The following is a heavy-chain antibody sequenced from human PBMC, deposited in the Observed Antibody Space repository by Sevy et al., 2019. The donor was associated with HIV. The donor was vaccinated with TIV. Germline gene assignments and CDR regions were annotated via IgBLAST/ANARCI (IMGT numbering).Heavy chain of an antibody. V-gene: IGHV1-24*01. J-gene: IGHJ4*02. CDR2: FAPEDGET. D-gene: IGHD1-26*01. CDR3: ATFHTEGATSG. CDR1: GYTLTELS. Sequence: ASVKVSCKVSGYTLTELSMHWVRQAPGNRLEWMGGFAPEDGETIYAQKFQGRVTMTEDTSTDTVYMELSSLRSEDTAVYYCATFHTEGATSGWGQGTLVTVSS.